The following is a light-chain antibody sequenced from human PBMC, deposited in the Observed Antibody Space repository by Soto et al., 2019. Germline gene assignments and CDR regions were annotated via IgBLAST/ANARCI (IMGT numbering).Light chain of an antibody. CDR2: KAS. CDR1: QNIGDL. CDR3: QRYSAFSVT. Sequence: DIQMTQSPSTLSASVGDRVAITCRASQNIGDLLAWYQLKPGEAPKLLIYKASYLETGVPSRFSGSGSGTEFTFTISSLQPGDLATYYCQRYSAFSVTFGQGTKV. V-gene: IGKV1-5*03. J-gene: IGKJ1*01.